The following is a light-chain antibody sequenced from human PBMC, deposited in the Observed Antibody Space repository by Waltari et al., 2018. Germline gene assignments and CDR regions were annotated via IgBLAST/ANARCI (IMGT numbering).Light chain of an antibody. CDR1: QSVGVY. CDR2: DAS. Sequence: IVLTQSPATLSLSPGERATLSCRTSQSVGVYLSWYQQKPGQPPRLLIFDASNRAPGIPARFSGRASGTDFTLTISRLGPDDFAVYYCQHRATFGPGTKVDI. J-gene: IGKJ3*01. V-gene: IGKV3-11*01. CDR3: QHRAT.